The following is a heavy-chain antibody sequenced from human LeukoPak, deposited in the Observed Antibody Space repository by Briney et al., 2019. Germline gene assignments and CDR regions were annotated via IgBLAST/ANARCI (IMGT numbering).Heavy chain of an antibody. CDR3: AREATGHYYFDY. D-gene: IGHD1-1*01. CDR2: IKQDGSEK. CDR1: GFTFSSYT. Sequence: GGSLRLSCAASGFTFSSYTMSWVRQAPGKGLEWVANIKQDGSEKYYVDSVKGRFTISRDNAKNSLYLQMNSLRAEDTAVYYCAREATGHYYFDYWGQGTLVTVSS. V-gene: IGHV3-7*01. J-gene: IGHJ4*02.